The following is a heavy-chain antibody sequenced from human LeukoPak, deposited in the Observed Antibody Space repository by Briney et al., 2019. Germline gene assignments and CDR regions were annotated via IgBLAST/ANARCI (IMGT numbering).Heavy chain of an antibody. CDR3: ARGPHRYCSGGSCDIDY. Sequence: GASVKVSCKASGYTFTSYDINRVRQATGQGLEWMGWMNPNSGNTGYAQKFQGRVTMTRNTSISTAYMELSSLRSEDTAVYYCARGPHRYCSGGSCDIDYWGQGTLVTVSS. V-gene: IGHV1-8*01. CDR2: MNPNSGNT. D-gene: IGHD2-15*01. J-gene: IGHJ4*02. CDR1: GYTFTSYD.